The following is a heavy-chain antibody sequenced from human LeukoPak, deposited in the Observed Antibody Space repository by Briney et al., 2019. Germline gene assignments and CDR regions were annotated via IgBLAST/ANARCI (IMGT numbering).Heavy chain of an antibody. CDR3: TKAPYSTNYYPFDY. D-gene: IGHD3-22*01. CDR2: ISASGAST. CDR1: GFTLSNYA. J-gene: IGHJ4*02. V-gene: IGHV3-23*01. Sequence: GASLRLSCAASGFTLSNYAMGWVRQAPGKGLEWVSTISASGASTFYADSVKGRFTISRDIYKNTLYLQMSSLRAEDTAVYYCTKAPYSTNYYPFDYWGQGTLVTVSS.